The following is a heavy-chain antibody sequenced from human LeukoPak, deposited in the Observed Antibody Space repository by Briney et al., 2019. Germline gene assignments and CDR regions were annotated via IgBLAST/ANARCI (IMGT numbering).Heavy chain of an antibody. J-gene: IGHJ4*02. D-gene: IGHD3-10*01. CDR2: IKQDGSEK. Sequence: GGSLRLSCAASGFTFSSYWMSWVRQAPGKGLEWVANIKQDGSEKYYVDSVKGRFTISRDNANNSLYLQMNSLRAEDTAVYYCARDRRGRSSYFDYWGQGTLVTVSS. CDR1: GFTFSSYW. V-gene: IGHV3-7*03. CDR3: ARDRRGRSSYFDY.